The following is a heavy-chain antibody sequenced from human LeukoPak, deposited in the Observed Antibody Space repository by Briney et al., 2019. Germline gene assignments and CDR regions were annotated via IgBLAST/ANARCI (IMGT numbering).Heavy chain of an antibody. CDR1: DGSISSGDYY. V-gene: IGHV4-30-4*08. CDR3: ARHAQYYDFWSGYLLDY. CDR2: IYYSGST. J-gene: IGHJ4*02. Sequence: PSETLSLTCTVSDGSISSGDYYWSWIRQPPGKGLEWIGYIYYSGSTYYNPSLKSRVTISVDTSKNQFSLKLSSVTAADTAVYYGARHAQYYDFWSGYLLDYWGQGTLVTVSS. D-gene: IGHD3-3*01.